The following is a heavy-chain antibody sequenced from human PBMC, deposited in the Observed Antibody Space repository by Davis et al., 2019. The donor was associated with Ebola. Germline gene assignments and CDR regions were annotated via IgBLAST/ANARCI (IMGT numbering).Heavy chain of an antibody. CDR1: GYTFTGYY. CDR3: ARDVDTAMDGYYGMDV. D-gene: IGHD5-18*01. CDR2: INPNSGGT. Sequence: AASVKVSCKASGYTFTGYYMHWVRQAPGQGLEWMGRINPNSGGTNYAQKFQGRVIMTRDTSISTAYMELSRLRSDDTAVYYCARDVDTAMDGYYGMDVWGKGTTVTVSS. J-gene: IGHJ6*04. V-gene: IGHV1-2*06.